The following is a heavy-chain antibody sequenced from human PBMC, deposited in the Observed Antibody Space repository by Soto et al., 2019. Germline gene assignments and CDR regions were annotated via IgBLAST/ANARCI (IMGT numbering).Heavy chain of an antibody. D-gene: IGHD4-17*01. Sequence: GGSLRLSCAASGFPFSIYAMSWVRQAPGKGLEWVSAISGSGGSTYYADSVKGRFTISRDNSKNTLYLQMNSLRAEDTAVYYCAKVQGTTVTRYNWFDPWGQGTLVTVSS. J-gene: IGHJ5*02. CDR1: GFPFSIYA. CDR3: AKVQGTTVTRYNWFDP. V-gene: IGHV3-23*01. CDR2: ISGSGGST.